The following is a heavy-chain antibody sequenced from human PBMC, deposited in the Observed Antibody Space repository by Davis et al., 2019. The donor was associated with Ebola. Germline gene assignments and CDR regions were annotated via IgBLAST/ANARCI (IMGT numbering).Heavy chain of an antibody. CDR3: ARSPIEITMIVVDYGMDI. V-gene: IGHV3-7*01. J-gene: IGHJ6*02. CDR2: IKQDGSEK. D-gene: IGHD3-22*01. Sequence: GGSLRLSCAASGFTFSSYAMHWVRQAPGKGLEWVANIKQDGSEKYYVDSVKGRFTISRDNAKNSLYLQMNSLRAEDTAVYYCARSPIEITMIVVDYGMDIWGQGTTVTVSS. CDR1: GFTFSSYA.